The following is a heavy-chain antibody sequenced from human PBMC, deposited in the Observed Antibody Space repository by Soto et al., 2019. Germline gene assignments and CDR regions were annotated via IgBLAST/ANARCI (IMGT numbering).Heavy chain of an antibody. CDR1: GFSLSSLGVG. CDR2: IYWNDDE. J-gene: IGHJ4*02. Sequence: QIALKESGPTLVKPTQTLTLTCTFSGFSLSSLGVGVGWIRQPPGKALQWLASIYWNDDERYNPSLKSRLTITKDTSKNHVVLTMTNMYPVDTATYYGVRAYNWSYDWGQGPLVTVSA. D-gene: IGHD1-7*01. CDR3: VRAYNWSYD. V-gene: IGHV2-5*01.